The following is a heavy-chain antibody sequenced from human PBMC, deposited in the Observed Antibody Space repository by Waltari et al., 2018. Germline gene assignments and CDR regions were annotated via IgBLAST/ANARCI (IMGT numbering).Heavy chain of an antibody. Sequence: YWMDWVHQAPGKGLEWVANIKQDGSESHYVDSVKGRFTISRDNAQNLLYLQMNSLRAGDTAVYYCSVSLNYWGQGTLVTVSS. CDR3: SVSLNY. CDR2: IKQDGSES. CDR1: YW. V-gene: IGHV3-7*01. J-gene: IGHJ4*02.